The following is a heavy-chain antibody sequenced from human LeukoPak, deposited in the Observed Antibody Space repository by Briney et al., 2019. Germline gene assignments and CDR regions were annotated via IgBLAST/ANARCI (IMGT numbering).Heavy chain of an antibody. CDR3: AREVVIVPDYSYYGLDV. Sequence: KPGGSLRLSCTASGFTFSDYYMTWLRQAPGKGLEWVSFISSSGDSLYYADSVRGRFTISRDNAKNSLYLQMNSLRAEDTAVYYCAREVVIVPDYSYYGLDVWGQGTTVTVSS. D-gene: IGHD2/OR15-2a*01. V-gene: IGHV3-11*01. CDR1: GFTFSDYY. J-gene: IGHJ6*02. CDR2: ISSSGDSL.